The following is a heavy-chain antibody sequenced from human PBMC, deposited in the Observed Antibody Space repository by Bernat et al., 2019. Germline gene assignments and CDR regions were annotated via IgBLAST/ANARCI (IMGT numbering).Heavy chain of an antibody. V-gene: IGHV1-18*01. Sequence: QGELVQSGTEMKKLGASVRVSCKAPGFIFTSNGFAWVRQAPGQGLEWMGRVSAYNGDTQYAQKFQGRVLMTTDSSTTTAYMELKNLRSDDTAVYFCATTSVSLYWYFDLWGRGTLVTVS. CDR1: GFIFTSNG. J-gene: IGHJ2*01. CDR2: VSAYNGDT. CDR3: ATTSVSLYWYFDL.